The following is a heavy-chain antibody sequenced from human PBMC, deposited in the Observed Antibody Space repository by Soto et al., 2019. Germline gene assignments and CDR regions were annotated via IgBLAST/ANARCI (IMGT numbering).Heavy chain of an antibody. V-gene: IGHV4-59*01. CDR2: IYYSGST. CDR1: GGSISSYY. D-gene: IGHD3-3*01. J-gene: IGHJ5*02. Sequence: SETLSLTCTVSGGSISSYYWSWIRQPPGKGLEWIGYIYYSGSTNYNPSLKSRVTISVDTSKNQFSLKLSSVTAADTAVYYCARGEYDFWSGYWFDPWGQGTLVTVS. CDR3: ARGEYDFWSGYWFDP.